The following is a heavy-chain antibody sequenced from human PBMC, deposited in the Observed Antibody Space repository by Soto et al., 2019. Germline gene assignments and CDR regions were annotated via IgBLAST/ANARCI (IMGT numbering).Heavy chain of an antibody. J-gene: IGHJ5*02. CDR2: IYYSGST. V-gene: IGHV4-59*01. D-gene: IGHD5-18*01. CDR3: ARGYSYGYYWFDP. Sequence: SETLSLTCTVYGDSLISYYWSWIRQPPGKGLEWIGYIYYSGSTKYNPSLKSRVTISLDTSKNQFSLKLSSVTAADAAVYYCARGYSYGYYWFDPWGQGTLVTVSS. CDR1: GDSLISYY.